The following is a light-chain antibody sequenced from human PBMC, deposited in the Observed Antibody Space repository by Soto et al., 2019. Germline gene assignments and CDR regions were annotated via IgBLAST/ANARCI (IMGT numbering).Light chain of an antibody. CDR1: SSDVGGYNY. V-gene: IGLV2-8*01. J-gene: IGLJ2*01. Sequence: QSVLTQPPYASGSPGQSVTISCTGTSSDVGGYNYVSWYQHHPDKAPKLIIYEVYKRPSGVPDRFSGSKSGNTASLTVSGLQAEDEAEYYCSSYAASDSFVVFGGGTKLTV. CDR2: EVY. CDR3: SSYAASDSFVV.